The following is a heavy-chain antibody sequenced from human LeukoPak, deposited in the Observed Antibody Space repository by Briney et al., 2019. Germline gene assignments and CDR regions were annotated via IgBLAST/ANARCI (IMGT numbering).Heavy chain of an antibody. CDR2: IYTSGST. D-gene: IGHD1-26*01. CDR3: VRWGRGLDF. V-gene: IGHV4-61*02. Sequence: SETLSLTCTVFGGSISSGSYYWSWIRQPAGKGLEWIGRIYTSGSTNYNPSLKSRVTISVDTSKNQFSLQLNSVTPEDTAVYYCVRWGRGLDFWGQGTLVTVSS. CDR1: GGSISSGSYY. J-gene: IGHJ4*02.